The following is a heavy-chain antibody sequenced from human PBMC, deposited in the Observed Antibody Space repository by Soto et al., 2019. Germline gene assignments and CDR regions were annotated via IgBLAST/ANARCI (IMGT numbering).Heavy chain of an antibody. CDR1: GGSISSGCYY. V-gene: IGHV4-31*03. J-gene: IGHJ3*01. Sequence: QVQLQESGPGLVKPSQTLSLTCTVSGGSISSGCYYWSWIRQHPGKGLEWIGYIYCSGSTYYNPSLKSRVPISVDTSKNQFSLKLSSVTAADTAVYYCVGINFGVFSFDLWGQGTMVTVSS. CDR3: VGINFGVFSFDL. D-gene: IGHD3-10*01. CDR2: IYCSGST.